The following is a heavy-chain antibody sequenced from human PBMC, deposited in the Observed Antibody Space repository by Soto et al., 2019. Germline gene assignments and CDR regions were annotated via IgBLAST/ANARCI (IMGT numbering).Heavy chain of an antibody. CDR1: GGSIXSSNW. CDR2: IYHSGST. V-gene: IGHV4-4*02. CDR3: ARVDVDTAMVTGWFDP. D-gene: IGHD5-18*01. J-gene: IGHJ5*02. Sequence: SETLSLTCAVSGGSIXSSNWWSWVRQPPGKGLEWIGEIYHSGSTNYNPSLKSRVTISVDKSKNQFSLKLSSVTAADTAVYYCARVDVDTAMVTGWFDPWGQGTLVTVSS.